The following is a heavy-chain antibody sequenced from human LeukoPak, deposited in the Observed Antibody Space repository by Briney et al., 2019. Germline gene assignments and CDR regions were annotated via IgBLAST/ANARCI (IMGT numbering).Heavy chain of an antibody. J-gene: IGHJ4*02. D-gene: IGHD6-19*01. V-gene: IGHV4-38-2*02. Sequence: PSETLSLTCTVSGYSISSGYYWAWIRQPPGKGLEWIGYIYHSGSTNYNPSLKSRVTISVDTSKNQFSLKLSSVTAADTAVYYCARLETSSDSLSYFDYWGQGTLVTVSS. CDR1: GYSISSGYY. CDR3: ARLETSSDSLSYFDY. CDR2: IYHSGST.